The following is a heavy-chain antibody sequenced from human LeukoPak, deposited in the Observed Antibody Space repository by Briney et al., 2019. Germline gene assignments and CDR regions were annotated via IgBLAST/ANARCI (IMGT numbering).Heavy chain of an antibody. V-gene: IGHV3-48*01. J-gene: IGHJ6*02. CDR1: GFTFSSYS. CDR2: ISSSSSTM. Sequence: GGSLRLSCAASGFTFSSYSMNWVRQAPGKGLEWVSYISSSSSTMYYADSVKGRFTISRDNAKNSLYLQMNSLRAEDTAVYYCERVAKRTIFGVVSTCYYGMDVWGQGTTVTVSS. D-gene: IGHD3-3*01. CDR3: ERVAKRTIFGVVSTCYYGMDV.